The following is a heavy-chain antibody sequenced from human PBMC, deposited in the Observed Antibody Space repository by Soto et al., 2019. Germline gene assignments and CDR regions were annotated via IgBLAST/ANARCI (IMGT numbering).Heavy chain of an antibody. CDR3: AKVFSPERGNYFDY. CDR2: ISNSFSDGNT. D-gene: IGHD1-1*01. CDR1: GFTFSNYA. Sequence: EVQLLESGGGLVQPGGSLRLSCAASGFTFSNYAMNWVRQAPGKGLEWVSAISNSFSDGNTHYADSVKGRFTISRDNDKNTVFLEMNSLRAEDAAVYYCAKVFSPERGNYFDYWGQGTLVTVSS. V-gene: IGHV3-23*01. J-gene: IGHJ4*02.